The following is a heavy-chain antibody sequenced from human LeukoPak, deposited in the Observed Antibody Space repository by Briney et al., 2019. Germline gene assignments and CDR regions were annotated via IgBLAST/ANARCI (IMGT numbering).Heavy chain of an antibody. V-gene: IGHV4-34*01. CDR2: INHGGST. CDR1: GGSFSGYY. D-gene: IGHD6-6*01. J-gene: IGHJ4*02. Sequence: SETLSLTCAVYGGSFSGYYWSWIRQPPGKGLEWIGEINHGGSTNYNPSLKSRVTLSVDTSKNQVSLKLTSVSAADTAVYYCALRNGHSSSSGDYWGQGTLVTVSS. CDR3: ALRNGHSSSSGDY.